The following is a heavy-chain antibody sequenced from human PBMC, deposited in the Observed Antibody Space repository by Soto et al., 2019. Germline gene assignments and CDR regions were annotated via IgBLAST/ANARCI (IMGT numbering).Heavy chain of an antibody. CDR3: ARDLASTTIPNY. J-gene: IGHJ4*02. CDR1: GFTFSSYW. Sequence: PGGFLRLSCAASGFTFSSYWMHWVRQVPGKGLVWVSHINSDGTHTTYADSVKGRFTISRDNAKNSLYLQMSSLRAEDTAVYYCARDLASTTIPNYWGQGTLVTV. V-gene: IGHV3-74*03. D-gene: IGHD4-17*01. CDR2: INSDGTHT.